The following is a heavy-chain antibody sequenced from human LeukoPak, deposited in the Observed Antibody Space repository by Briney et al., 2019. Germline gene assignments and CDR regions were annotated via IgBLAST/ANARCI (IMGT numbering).Heavy chain of an antibody. CDR2: ISSSSSTI. V-gene: IGHV3-48*01. D-gene: IGHD2-21*01. CDR3: VRDNYSYRLDV. CDR1: GFTFSSYW. J-gene: IGHJ4*02. Sequence: PGGSLRLSCAASGFTFSSYWMSWVRQAPGKGLEWVSYISSSSSTIYYADSVKGRFTISRDNSKNTLYLHMNSLRAEDTAIYYCVRDNYSYRLDVWGQGTLVTVSS.